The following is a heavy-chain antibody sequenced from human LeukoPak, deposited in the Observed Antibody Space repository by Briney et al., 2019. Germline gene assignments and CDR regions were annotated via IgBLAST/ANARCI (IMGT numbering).Heavy chain of an antibody. J-gene: IGHJ4*02. D-gene: IGHD1-26*01. CDR1: GFTFSSYS. Sequence: GGSLRLSCAASGFTFSSYSMNWVRQAPGKGLEWVSYISSSSSTIYYADSVKGRFTISRDNAKNSLCLQMNSLRAEDTAVYYCARGATWDYWGQGTLVTVSS. V-gene: IGHV3-48*01. CDR2: ISSSSSTI. CDR3: ARGATWDY.